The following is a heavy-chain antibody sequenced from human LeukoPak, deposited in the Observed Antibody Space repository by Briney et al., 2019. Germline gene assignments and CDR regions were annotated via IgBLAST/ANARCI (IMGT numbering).Heavy chain of an antibody. CDR2: IYYSGST. CDR3: ARVPYYYDSSGHYYYFDY. Sequence: SETLSLTCTVSGGSISSYYWSWIRQPPGKGLEWIGYIYYSGSTNYNPSLKSRVTISVDTSKNQFSLKLSSVTAADTAVYYCARVPYYYDSSGHYYYFDYWGQGTLVTVSS. CDR1: GGSISSYY. D-gene: IGHD3-22*01. V-gene: IGHV4-59*13. J-gene: IGHJ4*02.